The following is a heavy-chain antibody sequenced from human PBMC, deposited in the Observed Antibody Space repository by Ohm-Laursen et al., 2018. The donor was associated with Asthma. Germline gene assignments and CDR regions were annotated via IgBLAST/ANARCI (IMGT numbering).Heavy chain of an antibody. CDR2: IIPIFGTA. J-gene: IGHJ4*02. D-gene: IGHD4-17*01. V-gene: IGHV1-69*01. CDR3: ARGDFYGDYDIYYFDY. Sequence: SSVKVSCKASGGTFSSYAISWVRQAPGQGLEWMGGIIPIFGTANYAQKFQGRVTITADESTSTAYMELSRLRSDDTAVYYCARGDFYGDYDIYYFDYWGQGTLVTVSS. CDR1: GGTFSSYA.